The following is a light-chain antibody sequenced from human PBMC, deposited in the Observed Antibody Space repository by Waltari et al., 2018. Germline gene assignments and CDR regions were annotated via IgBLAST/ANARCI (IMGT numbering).Light chain of an antibody. CDR3: QQHNNWPPWT. J-gene: IGKJ1*01. CDR1: QTIGTK. V-gene: IGKV3-15*01. Sequence: EIVMTQSPGTLSLSPGERATLACRASQTIGTKLAWYQQKPGQAPSLLIYGASTRATGIPVRFSGSGSGTEFTLTISSLQSEDFAVYYCQQHNNWPPWTFGQGTKVEIK. CDR2: GAS.